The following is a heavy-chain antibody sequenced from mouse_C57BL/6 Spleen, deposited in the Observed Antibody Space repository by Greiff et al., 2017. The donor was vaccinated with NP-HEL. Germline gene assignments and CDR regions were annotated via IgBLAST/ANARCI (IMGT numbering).Heavy chain of an antibody. CDR2: INPYNGGT. CDR1: GYTFTDYY. V-gene: IGHV1-19*01. J-gene: IGHJ2*01. CDR3: ARSSDYFDY. D-gene: IGHD1-3*01. Sequence: EVQLQQSGPVLVKPGASVKMSCKASGYTFTDYYMNWVKQSHGKSLEWIGVINPYNGGTSYNQKFKGKATLTVDKSSSTAYMELNSLTSEDSAVYYCARSSDYFDYWGQGTTLTVSS.